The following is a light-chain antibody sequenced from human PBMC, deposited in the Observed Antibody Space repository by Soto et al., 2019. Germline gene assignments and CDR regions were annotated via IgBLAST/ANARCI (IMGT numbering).Light chain of an antibody. V-gene: IGKV1-39*01. CDR1: QTINIF. CDR2: AAS. CDR3: QQSYSNPIT. J-gene: IGKJ5*01. Sequence: DIRMTQSPSSLSASVGDRFTITCGASQTINIFLKWYQQNPGKAPMLLIYAASNLQSGVPSRFSGSGSGTDFTLTINSLQPEDFAPYDCQQSYSNPITFGQGTRLEIK.